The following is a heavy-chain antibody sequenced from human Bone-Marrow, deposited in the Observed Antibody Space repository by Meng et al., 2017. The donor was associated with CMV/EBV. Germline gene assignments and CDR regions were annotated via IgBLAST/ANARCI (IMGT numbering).Heavy chain of an antibody. Sequence: QVQLQQWGAGLVKPSETLSLPCAVYGGSFSGYYWSWIRQPPGKGLEWIGEINHSGSTNYNPSLKSRVTISVDTSKNQFSLKLSSVTAADTAVYYCARGVDYYDSSGYYYWGQGTLVTVSS. CDR2: INHSGST. CDR3: ARGVDYYDSSGYYY. D-gene: IGHD3-22*01. CDR1: GGSFSGYY. J-gene: IGHJ4*02. V-gene: IGHV4-34*01.